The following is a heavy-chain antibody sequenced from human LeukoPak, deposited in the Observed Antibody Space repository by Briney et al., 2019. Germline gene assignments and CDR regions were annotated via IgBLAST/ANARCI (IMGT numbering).Heavy chain of an antibody. J-gene: IGHJ4*02. CDR3: ARGGPRYSSSWLNY. V-gene: IGHV4-34*01. CDR2: INHSGRT. CDR1: GGSFSGYY. Sequence: SETLSLTCAVYGGSFSGYYWSWIRQSPAKGLEWIGEINHSGRTNYNPSLTSRVTISVDTSKSQFSLKVTSVTAADTAVYYCARGGPRYSSSWLNYWGQGIVVTVSS. D-gene: IGHD6-13*01.